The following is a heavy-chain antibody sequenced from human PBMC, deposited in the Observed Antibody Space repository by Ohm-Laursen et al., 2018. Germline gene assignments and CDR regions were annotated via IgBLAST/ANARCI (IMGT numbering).Heavy chain of an antibody. J-gene: IGHJ1*01. V-gene: IGHV3-15*01. Sequence: SLRLSCAASDFTVSGAWMSWVRQAPGKGLEWVGLIKRSSEGSTTHYAAPVKGRFAIPRDDSENTLHLQIDSLKTEDTAIYYCTTHYKFWGQGTLVTVSA. CDR3: TTHYKF. CDR1: DFTVSGAW. D-gene: IGHD4-11*01. CDR2: IKRSSEGSTT.